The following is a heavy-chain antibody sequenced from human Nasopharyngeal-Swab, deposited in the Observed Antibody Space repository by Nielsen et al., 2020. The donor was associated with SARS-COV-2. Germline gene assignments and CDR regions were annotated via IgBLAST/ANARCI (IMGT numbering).Heavy chain of an antibody. CDR1: GGSVSSGSYY. CDR3: ARVGRQLWFGKLTGASWFDP. J-gene: IGHJ5*02. D-gene: IGHD3-10*01. V-gene: IGHV4-61*01. CDR2: IYYSGST. Sequence: SETLSLTCTVSGGSVSSGSYYWIWIRQPPGKGLEWIGYIYYSGSTNYNPSLKSRVTISVDTSKNQFSLKLSSVTAADTAVYYCARVGRQLWFGKLTGASWFDPWGQGTLVTVSS.